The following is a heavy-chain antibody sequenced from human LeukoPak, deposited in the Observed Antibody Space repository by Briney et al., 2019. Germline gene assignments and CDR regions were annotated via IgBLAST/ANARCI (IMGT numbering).Heavy chain of an antibody. Sequence: GGSLRHSCAAPGFTVSSNYMSSVRQAPGKRLERVSVIYSGGSTYYADSVKGLFTISRDNSKTTLYLQMNILRAEDTAVYYCARLAAASRMDDWGKGTTVTVSS. V-gene: IGHV3-53*01. CDR1: GFTVSSNY. CDR3: ARLAAASRMDD. CDR2: IYSGGST. D-gene: IGHD6-13*01. J-gene: IGHJ6*04.